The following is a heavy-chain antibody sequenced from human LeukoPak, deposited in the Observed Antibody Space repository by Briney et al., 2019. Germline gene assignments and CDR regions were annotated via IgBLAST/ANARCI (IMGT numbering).Heavy chain of an antibody. J-gene: IGHJ5*02. CDR1: GFTFSSYG. D-gene: IGHD6-13*01. Sequence: GGSLRLSCAASGFTFSSYGMHWVRQAPGKGLEWVAVISYDGSNRYYADSVKGRFTISRDNSKNTLYLQMNSLRAEDTAVYYCAKALAAAGTTWGQGTLVTVSS. CDR3: AKALAAAGTT. V-gene: IGHV3-30*18. CDR2: ISYDGSNR.